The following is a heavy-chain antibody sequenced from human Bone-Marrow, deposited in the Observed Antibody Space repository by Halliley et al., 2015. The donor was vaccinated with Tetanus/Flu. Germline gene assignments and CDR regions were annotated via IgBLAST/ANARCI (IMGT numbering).Heavy chain of an antibody. D-gene: IGHD3-22*01. CDR3: ARRQDIVVSDDNYYYGLDV. CDR2: IFPGDSET. CDR1: GYSFSDYW. V-gene: IGHV5-51*01. Sequence: QLVQSGAEVKEPGESLKISCKGSGYSFSDYWIDWVRQMPGQGLESMGIIFPGDSETRYGPSFQGQVTISADTSISTAYLQWSSLKASDSGIYFCARRQDIVVSDDNYYYGLDVWGQGTTVTVYS. J-gene: IGHJ6*02.